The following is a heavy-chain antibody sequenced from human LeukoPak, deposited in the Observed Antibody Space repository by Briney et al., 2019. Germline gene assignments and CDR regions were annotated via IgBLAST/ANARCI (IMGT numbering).Heavy chain of an antibody. V-gene: IGHV3-7*04. CDR2: IKEDGTET. CDR3: ARGPGYYYDPSGY. CDR1: GFIFSSYW. D-gene: IGHD3-22*01. Sequence: PGGSLRLSCAASGFIFSSYWMSWVRQAPGKGLEWVASIKEDGTETYFVDSVKGRFTISRDNAKNSLYLQMNSLRAEDTAVYYCARGPGYYYDPSGYWGQGTLVTVSS. J-gene: IGHJ4*02.